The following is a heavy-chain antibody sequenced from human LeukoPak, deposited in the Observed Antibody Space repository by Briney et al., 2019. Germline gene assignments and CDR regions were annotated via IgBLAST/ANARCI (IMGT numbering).Heavy chain of an antibody. CDR2: INPNSGGT. J-gene: IGHJ4*02. CDR3: ARAARLRYFDWFKRLSAGSPDY. V-gene: IGHV1-2*02. Sequence: ASVKVSCKASGYTFTGYYMHWVRQAPGQGLEWMGWINPNSGGTNYAQKFQGRVTMTRDTSISTAYMELSRLRSDDTAVYYCARAARLRYFDWFKRLSAGSPDYWGQGTLVTVSS. CDR1: GYTFTGYY. D-gene: IGHD3-9*01.